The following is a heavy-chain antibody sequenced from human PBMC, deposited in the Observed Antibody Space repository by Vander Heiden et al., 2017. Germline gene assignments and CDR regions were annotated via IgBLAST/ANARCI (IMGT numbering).Heavy chain of an antibody. CDR2: ISGSGGST. V-gene: IGHV3-23*01. J-gene: IGHJ3*02. Sequence: EVQLLESGGGLVQPGGSLRLCCAASGFPFSSYAMSWVRQAPGKGLEWVSAISGSGGSTYYADSVKGRFTISRDNSKNTLYLQMNRLRAEDTAVYYCAKDSRKPKPETAFDIWGQGTMVTVSS. CDR3: AKDSRKPKPETAFDI. CDR1: GFPFSSYA.